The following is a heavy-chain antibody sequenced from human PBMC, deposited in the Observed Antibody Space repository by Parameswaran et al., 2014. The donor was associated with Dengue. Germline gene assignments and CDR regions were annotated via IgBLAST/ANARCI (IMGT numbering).Heavy chain of an antibody. CDR3: ARDPPVAGIPY. J-gene: IGHJ4*02. CDR2: IYYSGST. V-gene: IGHV4-59*01. D-gene: IGHD6-19*01. Sequence: WIRQPPGKGLEWIGYIYYSGSTNYNPSLKSRVTISVDTSKNQFSLKLSSVTAADTAVYYCARDPPVAGIPYWGQGTLVTVSS.